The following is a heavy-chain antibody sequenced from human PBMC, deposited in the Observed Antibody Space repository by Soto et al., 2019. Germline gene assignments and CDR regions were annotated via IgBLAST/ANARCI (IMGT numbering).Heavy chain of an antibody. J-gene: IGHJ6*02. V-gene: IGHV1-58*01. CDR2: IVVGSGNT. Sequence: ASVKVSCKASGFIFTNSAVQWVRQARGQRLEWIGWIVVGSGNTIYAQNFQERVTITRDMSTSTAYMELSSLRSEDTAVYYCAAAHKGYYYGMDVWGQGTTVTVSS. CDR3: AAAHKGYYYGMDV. CDR1: GFIFTNSA.